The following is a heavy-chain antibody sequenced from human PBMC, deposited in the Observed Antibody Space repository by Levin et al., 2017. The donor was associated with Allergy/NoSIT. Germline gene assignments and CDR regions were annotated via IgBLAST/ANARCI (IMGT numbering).Heavy chain of an antibody. J-gene: IGHJ4*02. V-gene: IGHV4-59*08. CDR3: TRQCGGDCYSGLD. D-gene: IGHD2-21*02. CDR1: GASISTHY. CDR2: IEYTGST. Sequence: GSLRLSCSVSGASISTHYWTWFRQPPGKGLEWIGYIEYTGSTNYNPSVKSRVTMSLDTSKNQFSLKLSSVTAADTAVYYCTRQCGGDCYSGLDWGQGTLVTVSS.